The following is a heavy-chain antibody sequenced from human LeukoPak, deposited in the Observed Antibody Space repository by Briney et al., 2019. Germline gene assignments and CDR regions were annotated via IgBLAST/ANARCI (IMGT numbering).Heavy chain of an antibody. D-gene: IGHD2-15*01. V-gene: IGHV3-7*01. CDR2: IKEDGSQT. Sequence: GGSLRLSCAASGFTFSSYSMNWVRQAPGKGLEWVGHIKEDGSQTNYIDSVTGRFTISRDNSKDSLYLQMNSLRAEDTAVYFCARDVGWFHFDSWGQGILVTVSS. J-gene: IGHJ4*02. CDR3: ARDVGWFHFDS. CDR1: GFTFSSYS.